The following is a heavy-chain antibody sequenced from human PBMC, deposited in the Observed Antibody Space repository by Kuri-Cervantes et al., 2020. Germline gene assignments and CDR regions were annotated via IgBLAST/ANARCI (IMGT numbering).Heavy chain of an antibody. D-gene: IGHD3-22*01. CDR1: GFTFSSYD. CDR3: AKTEGDYYDSSGYWSDY. CDR2: IGTAGDT. V-gene: IGHV3-13*01. J-gene: IGHJ4*02. Sequence: GESLKISCAASGFTFSSYDMHWVRQATGKGLEWVSAIGTAGDTYYPGSVKGRFTISRDNSKNTLYLQMNSLRAEDTAVYYCAKTEGDYYDSSGYWSDYWGQGTRVTGAS.